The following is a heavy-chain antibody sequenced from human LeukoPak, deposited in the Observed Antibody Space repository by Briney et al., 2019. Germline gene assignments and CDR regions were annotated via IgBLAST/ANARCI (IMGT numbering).Heavy chain of an antibody. J-gene: IGHJ4*02. CDR3: ARDHYGDPIDY. D-gene: IGHD4-17*01. CDR2: INHSGST. V-gene: IGHV4-34*01. Sequence: PSETLSLTCAVYGGSFSGYYWSWLRQPPGKGLEWIGEINHSGSTNYNPSLKSRVTISVDTSKNQFSLKLSSVTAADTAVYYCARDHYGDPIDYWGQGTLVTVSS. CDR1: GGSFSGYY.